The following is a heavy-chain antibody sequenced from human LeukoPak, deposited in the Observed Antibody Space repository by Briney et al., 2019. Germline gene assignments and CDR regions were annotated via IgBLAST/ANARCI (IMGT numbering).Heavy chain of an antibody. V-gene: IGHV3-23*01. D-gene: IGHD3-10*01. J-gene: IGHJ4*02. CDR1: GFTFSSYA. CDR3: ARDYYGSGSYYIAAFYFDY. Sequence: GGSLRLSCAASGFTFSSYAMSWVRQAPGKGLEWVSAISGSGGSTYYADSVKGRFTISRDNSKNTLYLQMNSLRAEDTAVYYCARDYYGSGSYYIAAFYFDYWGQGTLVTVSS. CDR2: ISGSGGST.